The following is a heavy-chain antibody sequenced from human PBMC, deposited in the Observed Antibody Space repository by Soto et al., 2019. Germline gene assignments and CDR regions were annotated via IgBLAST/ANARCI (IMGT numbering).Heavy chain of an antibody. D-gene: IGHD2-15*01. CDR1: GGSISSYY. J-gene: IGHJ6*03. CDR3: ASVDLGYCSGGSCYYYYYMDV. CDR2: IYYSGST. V-gene: IGHV4-59*08. Sequence: SETLSLTCTVSGGSISSYYWSWIRQPPGKGLEWIGYIYYSGSTNYNPSLKSRVTISVDTSKNQFSLKLSSVTAADTAVYYCASVDLGYCSGGSCYYYYYMDVWGKGTTVTVSS.